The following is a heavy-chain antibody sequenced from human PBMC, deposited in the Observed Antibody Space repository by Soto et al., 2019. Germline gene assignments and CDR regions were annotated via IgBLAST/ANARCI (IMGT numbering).Heavy chain of an antibody. CDR1: GVSISSSSYY. J-gene: IGHJ4*02. D-gene: IGHD6-13*01. Sequence: PSETLSLTCTVSGVSISSSSYYWGWIRQPPGKGLEWIGSIYYSGSTYYSPSLKSRVTLSADTSRNQFSLKMNSLTASDTAMYYCARGVSTRQENYFDYWGQGTLVTVSS. CDR3: ARGVSTRQENYFDY. V-gene: IGHV4-39*07. CDR2: IYYSGST.